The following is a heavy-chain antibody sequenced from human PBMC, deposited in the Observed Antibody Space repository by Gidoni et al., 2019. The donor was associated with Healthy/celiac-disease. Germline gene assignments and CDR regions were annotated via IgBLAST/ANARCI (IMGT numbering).Heavy chain of an antibody. Sequence: QLQLQESGPGLVKPSETLSLTCTVSGGSISSSSYYWGWIRQSPGKGLGWIGNIYYSGSAYSHPSLKSRVTISVATSKNQFSLKLSSVTAADTAVYYCARREEMATISDYWGQGTLVTVSS. D-gene: IGHD5-12*01. CDR2: IYYSGSA. CDR1: GGSISSSSYY. J-gene: IGHJ4*02. CDR3: ARREEMATISDY. V-gene: IGHV4-39*01.